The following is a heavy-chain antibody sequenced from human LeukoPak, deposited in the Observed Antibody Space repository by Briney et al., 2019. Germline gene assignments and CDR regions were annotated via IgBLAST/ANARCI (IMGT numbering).Heavy chain of an antibody. J-gene: IGHJ4*02. CDR3: AKGRTGYIPDY. V-gene: IGHV3-23*01. CDR1: GFTFSSYA. CDR2: ISGSGGTT. Sequence: PGGSLRLSCSASGFTFSSYAMHWVRQAPGKGLEWVSAISGSGGTTNYADSVKGRFTISRDNSKNMLYLQMNSLRAEDTVVYYCAKGRTGYIPDYWGQGTPVTVSS. D-gene: IGHD6-13*01.